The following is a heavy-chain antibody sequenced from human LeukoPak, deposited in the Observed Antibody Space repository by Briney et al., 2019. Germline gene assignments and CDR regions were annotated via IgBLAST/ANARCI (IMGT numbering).Heavy chain of an antibody. V-gene: IGHV3-23*01. D-gene: IGHD5-24*01. J-gene: IGHJ3*01. CDR1: GFTFSGPA. CDR2: ISFSGGST. Sequence: GGSLRLSCAASGFTFSGPAMSLVRQAPGKGLEWVSLISFSGGSTYYADSVKGRFTISRDNSKDTLYLQMNSLRAEDTAIYYCARDIQLSTWGLGTMVTVSS. CDR3: ARDIQLST.